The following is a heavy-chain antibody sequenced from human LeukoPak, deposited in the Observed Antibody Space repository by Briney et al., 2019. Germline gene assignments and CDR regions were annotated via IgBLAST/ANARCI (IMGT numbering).Heavy chain of an antibody. CDR3: AKDADTAKWYYYYGMDV. D-gene: IGHD5-18*01. J-gene: IGHJ6*02. CDR2: ISYDGSNK. V-gene: IGHV3-30*18. CDR1: GFTFSSYG. Sequence: PGGSLRLSCAASGFTFSSYGMHWVRQAPGKGLEWVAVISYDGSNKYYADSVKGRFTISRDNSKKTVYLQMKSLRAGDTAVYYCAKDADTAKWYYYYGMDVWGQGTTVTVSS.